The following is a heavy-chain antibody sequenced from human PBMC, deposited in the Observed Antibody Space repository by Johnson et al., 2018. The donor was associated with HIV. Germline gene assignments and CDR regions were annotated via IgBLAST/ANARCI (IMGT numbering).Heavy chain of an antibody. CDR3: ARGAGYNFWSGYYAGRNAFDI. V-gene: IGHV3-7*01. CDR2: IKLDGSEK. D-gene: IGHD3-3*01. J-gene: IGHJ3*02. Sequence: VKLVESGGGLVKPGGSLRLSCAASGFTFSNAWMSWVRQAPGKGLEWVTNIKLDGSEKYYVDSVRGRFTISRDNAKNSLYLQMNSLRAGDTAVYYCARGAGYNFWSGYYAGRNAFDIWGQGTMVTVSS. CDR1: GFTFSNAW.